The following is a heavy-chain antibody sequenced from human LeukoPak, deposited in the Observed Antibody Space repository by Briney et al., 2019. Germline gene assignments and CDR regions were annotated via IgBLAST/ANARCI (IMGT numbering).Heavy chain of an antibody. CDR2: IYTSGST. D-gene: IGHD2-2*01. J-gene: IGHJ6*03. Sequence: SETLSLTCTVSGGSISSYYWSWIRQPAGKGLEWIGRIYTSGSTNYNPSLKSRVTMSVDTSKNRFPLKLSSVTAADTAVYYCARGEYQLLSAYYYYYYMDVWGKGTTVTVSS. V-gene: IGHV4-4*07. CDR1: GGSISSYY. CDR3: ARGEYQLLSAYYYYYYMDV.